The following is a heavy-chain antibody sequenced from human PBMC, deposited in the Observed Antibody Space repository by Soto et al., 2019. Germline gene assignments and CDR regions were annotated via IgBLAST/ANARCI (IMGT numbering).Heavy chain of an antibody. CDR1: ADTLSSFSYY. D-gene: IGHD2-8*01. CDR2: VYYRGSI. V-gene: IGHV4-30-4*01. CDR3: ASVTFSPNGVAY. Sequence: TLSLTWPVSADTLSSFSYYCGWIRQAPGKGLELIGYVYYRGSIYYTPPCKRRVSISIATSKNHFQLRFTSVTDAASDVYFCASVTFSPNGVAYWGQGTLVTVSS. J-gene: IGHJ4*02.